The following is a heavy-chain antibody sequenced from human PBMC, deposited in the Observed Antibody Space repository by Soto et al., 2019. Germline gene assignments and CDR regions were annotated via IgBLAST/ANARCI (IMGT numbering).Heavy chain of an antibody. J-gene: IGHJ5*02. CDR2: IYYSGST. D-gene: IGHD1-26*01. Sequence: ASKTLSLTCTFSVGSISSSSYYCGWIRQPPGKGLEWIGSIYYSGSTYYNPSLKSRVTISVDTSKNQFSLKLSSVTAADTAVYYCIKPGKNLLFEPWGQATLVRVSS. V-gene: IGHV4-39*01. CDR3: IKPGKNLLFEP. CDR1: VGSISSSSYY.